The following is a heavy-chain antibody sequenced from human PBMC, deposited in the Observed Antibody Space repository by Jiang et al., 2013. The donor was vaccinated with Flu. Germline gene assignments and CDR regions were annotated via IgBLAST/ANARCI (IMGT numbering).Heavy chain of an antibody. V-gene: IGHV2-70*04. J-gene: IGHJ4*02. CDR2: IDWDDDK. D-gene: IGHD3-9*01. Sequence: KPTQTLTLTCTLSGFSLSTSGMRVSWIRQPPGKALEWLARIDWDDDKFYSTSLKTRLTISKDTSKNQVVLTMTNMDPVDTATYYCARMGSDILTGYFYYFDYWGQGTLVTVSS. CDR1: GFSLSTSGMR. CDR3: ARMGSDILTGYFYYFDY.